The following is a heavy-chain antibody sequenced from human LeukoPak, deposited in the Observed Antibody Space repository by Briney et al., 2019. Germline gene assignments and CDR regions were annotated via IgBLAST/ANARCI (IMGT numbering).Heavy chain of an antibody. V-gene: IGHV4-59*01. CDR1: GFTFSNAW. D-gene: IGHD3-9*01. J-gene: IGHJ6*04. CDR3: ARVTYYDILTGFPSGMDV. Sequence: PGGSLRLSCAASGFTFSNAWMTWVRQPPGKGLEWIGYIYYSGSTNYNPSLKSRVTISVDTSKNQFSLKLSSVTAADTAVYYCARVTYYDILTGFPSGMDVWGKGTTVTVSS. CDR2: IYYSGST.